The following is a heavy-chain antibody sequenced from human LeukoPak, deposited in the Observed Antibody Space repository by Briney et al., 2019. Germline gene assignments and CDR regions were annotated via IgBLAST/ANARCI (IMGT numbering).Heavy chain of an antibody. CDR3: ARMSYYDSSGDNWFDP. Sequence: ASVKVSCKASGYTFTSYGISWVRQAPGQGLEWMGWISAYNGNTNYAQKLQGRVTMTTDTSTSTAYMELRSLRSDDTAVYYCARMSYYDSSGDNWFDPWGQGTLVTVSS. CDR1: GYTFTSYG. V-gene: IGHV1-18*01. D-gene: IGHD3-22*01. CDR2: ISAYNGNT. J-gene: IGHJ5*02.